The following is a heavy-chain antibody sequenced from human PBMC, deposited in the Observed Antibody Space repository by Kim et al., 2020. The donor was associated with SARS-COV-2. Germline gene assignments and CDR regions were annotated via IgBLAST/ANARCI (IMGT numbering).Heavy chain of an antibody. J-gene: IGHJ4*02. D-gene: IGHD5-18*01. CDR1: GFTFSRYW. CDR3: ARGWMQDY. V-gene: IGHV3-7*04. Sequence: GGSLRLSCAASGFTFSRYWMSWVRQAPGKGLEWVASIKKDGSLKDYVDSVKGRFTISRDNAKNSLSLLMNSLRPEDTAVYFCARGWMQDYWRQRTLVTVS. CDR2: IKKDGSLK.